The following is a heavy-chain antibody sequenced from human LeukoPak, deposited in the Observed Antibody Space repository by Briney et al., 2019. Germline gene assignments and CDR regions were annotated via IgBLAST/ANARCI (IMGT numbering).Heavy chain of an antibody. J-gene: IGHJ4*02. CDR2: ISGTGNRT. D-gene: IGHD2-15*01. Sequence: PGGSLRLSCAASGFTFSSYAMGWVRQAPGKGLEWVPAISGTGNRTYYADSVKGRFTISRDNSKNTLYLQMNSLRAEDTAVYYCAKWGCSGGSCYPFDYWGQGTLVTVSS. V-gene: IGHV3-23*01. CDR3: AKWGCSGGSCYPFDY. CDR1: GFTFSSYA.